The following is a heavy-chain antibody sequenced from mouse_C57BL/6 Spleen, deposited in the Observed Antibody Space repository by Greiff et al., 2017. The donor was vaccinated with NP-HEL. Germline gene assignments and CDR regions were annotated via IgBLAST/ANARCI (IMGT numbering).Heavy chain of an antibody. CDR2: INYDGSST. V-gene: IGHV5-16*01. CDR3: AKVNLRSYFDY. CDR1: GFTFSDYY. Sequence: VQLKESEGGLVQPGSSMKLSCTASGFTFSDYYMAWVRQVPEKGLEWVANINYDGSSTYYLDSLTSRFIISRDNAKNILYLQMSSLKSEDTATYYCAKVNLRSYFDYWGQGTTLTVSS. J-gene: IGHJ2*01. D-gene: IGHD1-1*01.